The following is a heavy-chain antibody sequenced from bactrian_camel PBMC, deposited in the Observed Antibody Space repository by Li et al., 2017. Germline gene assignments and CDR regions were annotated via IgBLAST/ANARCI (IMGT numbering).Heavy chain of an antibody. CDR1: GYTSDSYC. Sequence: HVQLVESGGGSVQAGGSTRLSCVGSGYTSDSYCMGWFRQAPGEEREGVAAIDRDGRRSYADSVKGRFSISKDNAKNVLYLQMNSLKPEDTGTYVCAASVGFGSCGPIWMSGSAYKTWGQGTQVTVS. CDR3: AASVGFGSCGPIWMSGSAYKT. J-gene: IGHJ4*01. D-gene: IGHD8*01. CDR2: IDRDGRR. V-gene: IGHV3S55*01.